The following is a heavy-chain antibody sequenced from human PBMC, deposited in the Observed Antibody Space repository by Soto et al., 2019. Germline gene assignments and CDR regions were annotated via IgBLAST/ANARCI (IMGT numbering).Heavy chain of an antibody. J-gene: IGHJ4*02. CDR1: GFTFSGFG. CDR2: ISYDGTKT. CDR3: ARERRWLQPPDY. Sequence: VQLVESGGGVVQPGRSLRLSCAPSGFTFSGFGMFWVRQAPGKGLEWVSFISYDGTKTYYADSVKGRFTISRDNPKSTLFLQMDTLRVDDTAVYYCARERRWLQPPDYWGQGSLVTVSS. V-gene: IGHV3-30*03. D-gene: IGHD5-12*01.